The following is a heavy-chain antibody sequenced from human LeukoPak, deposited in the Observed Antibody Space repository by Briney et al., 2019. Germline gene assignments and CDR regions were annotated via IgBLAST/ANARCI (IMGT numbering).Heavy chain of an antibody. V-gene: IGHV4-39*01. CDR1: GVSIRSSYYY. J-gene: IGHJ4*02. CDR3: ARWGDYDFWSGTLWDY. D-gene: IGHD3-3*01. CDR2: IYYSGST. Sequence: PSETLSLTCTVSGVSIRSSYYYWGWIRQPPGKGLEWIGSIYYSGSTYYNPSLKSRVTISVDTSKNQFSLKLSSVTAADTAVYYCARWGDYDFWSGTLWDYWGQGTLVTVSS.